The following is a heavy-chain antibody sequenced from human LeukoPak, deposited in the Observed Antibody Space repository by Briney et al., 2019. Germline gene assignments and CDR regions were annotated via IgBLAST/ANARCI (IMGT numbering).Heavy chain of an antibody. CDR2: INRSGST. J-gene: IGHJ6*02. Sequence: SETLSLTCAVYGGSFSGYYCSWIRQPPGKGLEWIGEINRSGSTNYNPSLKSRVTISVDTSKNQFSLKLSSVTAADTAVYYCARGRVAAAGTHDYYYYGMDVWGQGTTVTVSS. D-gene: IGHD6-13*01. V-gene: IGHV4-34*01. CDR3: ARGRVAAAGTHDYYYYGMDV. CDR1: GGSFSGYY.